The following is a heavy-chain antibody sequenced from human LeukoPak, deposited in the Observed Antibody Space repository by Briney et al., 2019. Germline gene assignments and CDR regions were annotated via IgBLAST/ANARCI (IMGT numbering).Heavy chain of an antibody. D-gene: IGHD3-16*02. Sequence: SETLSLTCAVCGGSFSGYYWSWIRQPPGKGLEWIGEINHSGSTNYNPSLKSRVTISVDTSKNQFSLKLSSVTAADTAVYYCARVEGDYVWGSYRVTGFDYWGQGTLVTVSS. CDR3: ARVEGDYVWGSYRVTGFDY. CDR1: GGSFSGYY. V-gene: IGHV4-34*01. J-gene: IGHJ4*02. CDR2: INHSGST.